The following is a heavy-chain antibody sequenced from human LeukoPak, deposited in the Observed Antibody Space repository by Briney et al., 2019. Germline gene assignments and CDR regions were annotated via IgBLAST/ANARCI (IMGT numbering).Heavy chain of an antibody. Sequence: ASVKVSCKASGYTFTSYYMHWVRQAPGQGLEWMGINNPSGGSTSYAQKFQGRVTMTRDMSTSTVYMELSSLRSEDTAVYYCARELPDCSGGSCYSYNWFDPWGQGTLVTVSS. CDR2: NNPSGGST. CDR1: GYTFTSYY. D-gene: IGHD2-15*01. V-gene: IGHV1-46*01. J-gene: IGHJ5*02. CDR3: ARELPDCSGGSCYSYNWFDP.